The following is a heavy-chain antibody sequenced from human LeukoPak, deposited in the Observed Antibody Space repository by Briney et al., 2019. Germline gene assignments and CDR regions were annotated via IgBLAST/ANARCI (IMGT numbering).Heavy chain of an antibody. CDR2: IIPILGIA. CDR3: AREPPGVAHKGFDY. CDR1: GYTFTGYY. V-gene: IGHV1-69*10. J-gene: IGHJ4*02. D-gene: IGHD2-21*01. Sequence: SVKVSCKASGYTFTGYYMHWVRQAPGQGLEWMGWIIPILGIANYAQKFQGRVTITADKSTSTAYMELSSLRSEDTAVYYCAREPPGVAHKGFDYWGQGTLVTVSS.